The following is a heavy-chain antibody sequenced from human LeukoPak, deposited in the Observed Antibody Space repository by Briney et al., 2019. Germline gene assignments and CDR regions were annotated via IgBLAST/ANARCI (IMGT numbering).Heavy chain of an antibody. Sequence: GGSLRLSCAPSVYTFSTFSFNWVRHARGGGLECVSSICNTSIYIFYAHSVKRLFTISRENAKNSLYLHMDSLRDEDTALYYCARDISSGWSFDSWGQGALVTVSS. CDR2: ICNTSIYI. D-gene: IGHD6-19*01. J-gene: IGHJ4*02. CDR3: ARDISSGWSFDS. V-gene: IGHV3-21*01. CDR1: VYTFSTFS.